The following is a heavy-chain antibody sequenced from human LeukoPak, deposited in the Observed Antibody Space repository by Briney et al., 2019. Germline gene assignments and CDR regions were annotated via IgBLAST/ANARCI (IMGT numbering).Heavy chain of an antibody. D-gene: IGHD3-22*01. CDR1: GFTFSSYW. V-gene: IGHV3-7*01. J-gene: IGHJ3*02. CDR2: IKQDGSEK. CDR3: ASPGPISSGDAFDI. Sequence: QAGGSLRLSCAASGFTFSSYWMSWVRQAPGKGLEWVANIKQDGSEKYYADSVKGRFTISRDNAKNSLYLQMNSLRDEDTAVYYCASPGPISSGDAFDIWGQGTMVTVSS.